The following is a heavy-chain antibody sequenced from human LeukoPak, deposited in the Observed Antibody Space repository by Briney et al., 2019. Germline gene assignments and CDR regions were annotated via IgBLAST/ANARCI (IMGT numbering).Heavy chain of an antibody. CDR1: GFTFSSYA. D-gene: IGHD5-12*01. J-gene: IGHJ4*02. CDR2: ISATGGNT. CDR3: ARFEISGYNYFDC. V-gene: IGHV3-23*01. Sequence: PGGSLRLSCAASGFTFSSYALSWVRRAPGKGLEWLSAISATGGNTYYTDSVRGRFTVSRDNSKNTLYLQMNSLRAEDTAVYYCARFEISGYNYFDCWGQGTLVTVSS.